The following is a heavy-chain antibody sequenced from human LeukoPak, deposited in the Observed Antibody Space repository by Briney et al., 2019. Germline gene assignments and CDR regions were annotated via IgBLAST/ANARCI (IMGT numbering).Heavy chain of an antibody. CDR2: ISGSGGST. J-gene: IGHJ4*02. Sequence: GGSLRLSCAASGFTFSTYAMSWVRQAPGKGLEWVSAISGSGGSTYYADSLKGRFTISRDNSKNTLYLQMNSLRAEDTAVYYCAKVGYGDYDGFDYWGQGTLVTVSS. CDR1: GFTFSTYA. D-gene: IGHD4-17*01. CDR3: AKVGYGDYDGFDY. V-gene: IGHV3-23*01.